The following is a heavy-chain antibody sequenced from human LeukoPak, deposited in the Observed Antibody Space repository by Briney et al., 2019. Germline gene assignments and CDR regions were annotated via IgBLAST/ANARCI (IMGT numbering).Heavy chain of an antibody. CDR2: ISAYNGNT. J-gene: IGHJ6*02. CDR3: ARDRMQYSYGAYYYYYYGMDV. D-gene: IGHD5-18*01. V-gene: IGHV1-18*01. CDR1: GYTFTSYG. Sequence: GASVKVSCKASGYTFTSYGISWVRQAPGQGLEWMGWISAYNGNTNYAQKLQGRVTMTTDTSTSTAYMELRSLRSDDTAVYYCARDRMQYSYGAYYYYYYGMDVWGQGTTVTVSS.